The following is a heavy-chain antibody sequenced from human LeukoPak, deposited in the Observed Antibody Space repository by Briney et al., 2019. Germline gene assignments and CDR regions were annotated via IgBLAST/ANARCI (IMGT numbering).Heavy chain of an antibody. D-gene: IGHD6-19*01. Sequence: SETLSLTCTVSGGSISSYYWSWIRQPPGKGLEWIGYIYYSGSTNYNPSLKSRVTISVDTSKNQFSLKLSSVTAADTAVYYCARVAVAGSTRHFDYWGQGTLVTASS. CDR2: IYYSGST. V-gene: IGHV4-59*01. J-gene: IGHJ4*02. CDR3: ARVAVAGSTRHFDY. CDR1: GGSISSYY.